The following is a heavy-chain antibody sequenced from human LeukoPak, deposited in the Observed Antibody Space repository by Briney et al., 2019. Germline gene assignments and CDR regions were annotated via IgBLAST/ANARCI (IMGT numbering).Heavy chain of an antibody. J-gene: IGHJ4*02. CDR3: ARGTYYYDSSGYYYCFDY. V-gene: IGHV4-59*08. CDR2: IYYSGST. CDR1: VYSISRGYY. D-gene: IGHD3-22*01. Sequence: SQTLSLTCTVSVYSISRGYYWSWIRQPPGKGLEWIGYIYYSGSTNYNPSLKSRVTISVDTSKNQFSLKLSSVTAADTAVYYCARGTYYYDSSGYYYCFDYCGQGTLVTVSS.